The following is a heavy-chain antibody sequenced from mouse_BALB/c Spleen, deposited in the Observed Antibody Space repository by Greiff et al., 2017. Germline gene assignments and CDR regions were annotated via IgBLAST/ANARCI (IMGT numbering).Heavy chain of an antibody. D-gene: IGHD1-2*01. CDR1: GFTFTDYY. CDR2: IRNKANGYTT. J-gene: IGHJ1*01. Sequence: EVKLMESGGGLVQPGGSLRLSCATSGFTFTDYYMSWVRQPPGKALEWLGFIRNKANGYTTEYSASVKGRFTISRDNSQSILYLQMNTLRAEDSATYYCAIHYYGYGYFDVWGAGTTVTVSS. V-gene: IGHV7-3*02. CDR3: AIHYYGYGYFDV.